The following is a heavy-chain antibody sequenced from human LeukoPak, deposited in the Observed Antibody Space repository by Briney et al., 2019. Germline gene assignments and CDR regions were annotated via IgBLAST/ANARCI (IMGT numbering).Heavy chain of an antibody. CDR3: AREKLPTYDAFDI. V-gene: IGHV3-23*01. CDR2: ISGSGGST. Sequence: GGSLRLSSAASGFTFSSYGMSWVRQAPGKGLEWVSAISGSGGSTYYTDSVRGRFTISRDNSKNTLYLQMNSLRAEDTAVYYCAREKLPTYDAFDIWGQGTMVTVSS. J-gene: IGHJ3*02. D-gene: IGHD5-24*01. CDR1: GFTFSSYG.